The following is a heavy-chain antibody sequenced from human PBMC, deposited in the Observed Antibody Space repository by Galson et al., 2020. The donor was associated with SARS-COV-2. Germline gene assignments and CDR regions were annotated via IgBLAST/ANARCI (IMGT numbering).Heavy chain of an antibody. D-gene: IGHD3-10*01. V-gene: IGHV1-2*02. Sequence: ASVKVSCKASGYTFTGYYMHWVRQAPGQGLEWMGWLNPNSGGTNYAQKFQGRVTMTRDTSISTAYMELSRLRSDDTAVYYCASARGYYGSGSYYTFDYWGQGTLVTVSS. CDR3: ASARGYYGSGSYYTFDY. J-gene: IGHJ4*02. CDR1: GYTFTGYY. CDR2: LNPNSGGT.